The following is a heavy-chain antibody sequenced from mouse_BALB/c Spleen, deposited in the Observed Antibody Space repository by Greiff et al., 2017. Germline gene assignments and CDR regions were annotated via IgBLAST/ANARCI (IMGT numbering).Heavy chain of an antibody. Sequence: VQLQQSGAELVKPGASVKLSCTASGFNIKDTYMHWVKQRPEQGLEWIGRIDPANGNTKYDPKFQGKATITADTSSNTAYLQLSSLTSEDTAVYYCARTLYDDDGYAMDYWGQGTSVTVSS. CDR3: ARTLYDDDGYAMDY. V-gene: IGHV14-3*02. D-gene: IGHD2-4*01. J-gene: IGHJ4*01. CDR1: GFNIKDTY. CDR2: IDPANGNT.